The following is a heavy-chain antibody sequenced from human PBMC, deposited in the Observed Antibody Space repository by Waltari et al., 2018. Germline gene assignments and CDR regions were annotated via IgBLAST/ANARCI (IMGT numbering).Heavy chain of an antibody. CDR1: GYTFTSYD. CDR3: ARGPDRIRWSIAARPDHNWFDP. J-gene: IGHJ5*02. D-gene: IGHD6-6*01. Sequence: QVQLVQSGAEVKKPGASVKVSCKASGYTFTSYDINWVRQATGQGLEWMGWMNPNSGNTGYAQKFQGRVTMTRNTSISTAYMELSSLRSEDTAVYYCARGPDRIRWSIAARPDHNWFDPWGQGTLVTVSS. V-gene: IGHV1-8*01. CDR2: MNPNSGNT.